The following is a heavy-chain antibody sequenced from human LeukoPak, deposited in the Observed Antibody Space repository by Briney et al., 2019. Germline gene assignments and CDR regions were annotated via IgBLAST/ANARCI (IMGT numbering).Heavy chain of an antibody. J-gene: IGHJ4*02. V-gene: IGHV4-61*02. CDR2: IYTSGST. CDR3: ARHKRPRYSYKEDWGSYRYTGGFDY. Sequence: SETLSLTCTVSGGSISSGSYYWSWIRQPAGKGLEWIGRIYTSGSTNYNPSLKSRVTISVDTSKNQFSLKLSSVTAADTAVYYCARHKRPRYSYKEDWGSYRYTGGFDYWGQGTLVTVSS. CDR1: GGSISSGSYY. D-gene: IGHD3-16*02.